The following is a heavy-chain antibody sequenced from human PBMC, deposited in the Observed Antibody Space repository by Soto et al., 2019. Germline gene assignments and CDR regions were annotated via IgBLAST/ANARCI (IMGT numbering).Heavy chain of an antibody. D-gene: IGHD2-15*01. CDR2: IYYSGST. CDR3: ARRYGGNFDY. Sequence: QVQLQESGPGLVKPSQTLSLTCTVSGGSISSGGYYWSWIRQHPGKGLEWIGYIYYSGSTYYNPALXGXVXIXXDTSKNQFSLKLSSVTAADTAVYYCARRYGGNFDYWGQGTLVTVSS. CDR1: GGSISSGGYY. V-gene: IGHV4-31*03. J-gene: IGHJ4*02.